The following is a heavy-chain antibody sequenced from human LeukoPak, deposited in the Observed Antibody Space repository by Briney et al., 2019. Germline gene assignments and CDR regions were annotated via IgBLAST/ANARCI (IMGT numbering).Heavy chain of an antibody. V-gene: IGHV4-39*07. CDR2: INHSGST. CDR1: GGSISSSSYY. CDR3: ARGMYYDFWSGYYYYYYGMDV. Sequence: SETLSLTCTVSGGSISSSSYYWGWIRQPPGKGLEWIGEINHSGSTNYNPSLKSRVTISVDTSKNQFSLKLSSVTAADTAVYYCARGMYYDFWSGYYYYYYGMDVWGQGTTVTVSS. J-gene: IGHJ6*02. D-gene: IGHD3-3*01.